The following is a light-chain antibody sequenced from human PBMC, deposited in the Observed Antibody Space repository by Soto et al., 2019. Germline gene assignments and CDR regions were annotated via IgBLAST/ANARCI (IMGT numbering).Light chain of an antibody. V-gene: IGKV3-20*01. Sequence: EIVLTQSPATLSLSPGERATLFCRASQSVATSQLAWYQQKPGQAPRLLIGASSRATGVPDRFIASGSGTDFTLTISRLVPEDFAVYYCQHYASSPRTFGRGTTVEIK. J-gene: IGKJ1*01. CDR1: QSVATSQ. CDR3: QHYASSPRT. CDR2: GAS.